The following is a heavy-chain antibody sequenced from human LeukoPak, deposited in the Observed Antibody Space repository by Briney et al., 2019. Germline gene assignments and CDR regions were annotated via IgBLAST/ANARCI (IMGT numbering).Heavy chain of an antibody. D-gene: IGHD3-22*01. V-gene: IGHV3-48*03. CDR1: GFDFGAYE. CDR3: TTLGYHLDS. Sequence: PGGSLRLSCAASGFDFGAYEVNWVRQAPGKGLEWVAYFAGSDTTKYYADSVRGRFTISRDNAKNSLYLRMNSLRAEDTALYYCTTLGYHLDSWGQGTLVTVSS. CDR2: FAGSDTTK. J-gene: IGHJ4*02.